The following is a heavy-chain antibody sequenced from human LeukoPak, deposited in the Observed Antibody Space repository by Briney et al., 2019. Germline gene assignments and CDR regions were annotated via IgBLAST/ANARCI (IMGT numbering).Heavy chain of an antibody. Sequence: PGGSLRLSCAASGFTFSSYAMSWVRQAPGKGLEWVSAISGSGGSTYYADSVKGRFTISRDNSKNTLYLQMNSLRAEDTAVYYCAKDIVVGRYYYDSSGYYYPSSYFDYWGQGTLVTVSS. CDR3: AKDIVVGRYYYDSSGYYYPSSYFDY. CDR2: ISGSGGST. J-gene: IGHJ4*02. D-gene: IGHD3-22*01. V-gene: IGHV3-23*01. CDR1: GFTFSSYA.